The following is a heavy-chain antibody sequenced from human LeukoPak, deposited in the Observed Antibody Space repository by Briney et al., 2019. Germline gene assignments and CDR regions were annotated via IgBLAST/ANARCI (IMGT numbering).Heavy chain of an antibody. V-gene: IGHV1-2*02. Sequence: ASVKVSCKASGYTFTGYYMHWVRQAPGQGLEWMEWINPNSGGTNYAQKFQGRVTMTRDTSISTAYMELSRLRSDDTAVYYCARDRVGMDTAMVTWGQGTLVTVSS. J-gene: IGHJ5*02. D-gene: IGHD5-18*01. CDR2: INPNSGGT. CDR3: ARDRVGMDTAMVT. CDR1: GYTFTGYY.